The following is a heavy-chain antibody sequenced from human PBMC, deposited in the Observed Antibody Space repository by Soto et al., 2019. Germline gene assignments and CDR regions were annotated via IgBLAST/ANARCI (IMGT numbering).Heavy chain of an antibody. V-gene: IGHV3-53*01. CDR1: GFTVSSTY. D-gene: IGHD3-22*01. CDR2: IYGGGDT. Sequence: GGSLRLSCAASGFTVSSTYMSWVRQAPGKGLEWISVIYGGGDTFYADSVKGRFTISTDNSKNTLYLQMNSLRAEDTAVYYCARRHYNYESSGYYPLFDYWGQGTLVTVSS. CDR3: ARRHYNYESSGYYPLFDY. J-gene: IGHJ4*02.